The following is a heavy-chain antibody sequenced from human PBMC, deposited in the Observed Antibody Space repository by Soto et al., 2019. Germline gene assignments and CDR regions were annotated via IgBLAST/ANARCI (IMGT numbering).Heavy chain of an antibody. CDR2: MSYDGSDT. CDR1: GFIFSNSG. D-gene: IGHD3-10*02. Sequence: GGSLRLSCVGSGFIFSNSGMHWVRQTPGKGLEWVAFMSYDGSDTFYADSVKGRFTISRDNSKNTLFLHMSNLRAEDTAMYYCTIVRVADSALDHWGQGTLVTVSS. CDR3: TIVRVADSALDH. J-gene: IGHJ4*02. V-gene: IGHV3-30*02.